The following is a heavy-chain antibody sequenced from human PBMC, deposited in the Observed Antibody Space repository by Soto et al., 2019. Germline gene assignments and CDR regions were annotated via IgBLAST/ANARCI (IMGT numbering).Heavy chain of an antibody. CDR3: AFQISHTGGLYGFDY. Sequence: SETLSLTCTVSVGSISSFYWSWIRQPPGKGLEWIGYIYYSGATNYNPSLKSRVTMSVDTSKNQFSLKLSSMTAADTAVHYCAFQISHTGGLYGFDYWGQGTRVSVSS. J-gene: IGHJ4*02. CDR1: VGSISSFY. V-gene: IGHV4-59*01. D-gene: IGHD2-8*02. CDR2: IYYSGAT.